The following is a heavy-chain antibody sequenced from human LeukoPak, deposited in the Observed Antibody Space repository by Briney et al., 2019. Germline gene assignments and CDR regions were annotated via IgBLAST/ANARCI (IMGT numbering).Heavy chain of an antibody. CDR3: ARLVVVPAAYDAFDI. CDR1: GYSFTSYW. V-gene: IGHV5-51*01. D-gene: IGHD2-2*01. Sequence: GESLKISCKGSGYSFTSYWIVRVRQMPGKSLEWMGFIYPGDSDTRYSPSFQGQVTISADKSISTAYLQWSSLKASDTAMYYCARLVVVPAAYDAFDIWGQGTMVTVSS. CDR2: IYPGDSDT. J-gene: IGHJ3*02.